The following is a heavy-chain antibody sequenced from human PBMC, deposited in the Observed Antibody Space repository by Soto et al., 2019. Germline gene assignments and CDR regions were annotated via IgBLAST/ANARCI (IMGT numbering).Heavy chain of an antibody. D-gene: IGHD3-10*01. Sequence: SVKVSCKGSGFTFTSSAVQWVRQARGQRLEWIGWIVVGSGNTNYAQKFQERVTITRDMSTSTAYMELSSLRSEDTAVYYCAADYXLLLWFGELTDGYGMDVWGQGTTVTVSS. CDR2: IVVGSGNT. J-gene: IGHJ6*02. CDR1: GFTFTSSA. CDR3: AADYXLLLWFGELTDGYGMDV. V-gene: IGHV1-58*01.